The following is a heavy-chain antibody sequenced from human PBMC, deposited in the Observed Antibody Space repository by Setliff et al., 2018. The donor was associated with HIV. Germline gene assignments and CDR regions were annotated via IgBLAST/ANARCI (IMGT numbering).Heavy chain of an antibody. D-gene: IGHD4-17*01. Sequence: SETLSLTCAVYGGSFPAYYWNWVRQPPGKGLEWIGEINYSGDTTYNPSLKSRVNMFIDTSKKQFSLKVASVTAADTAVYYCVRQHGDYAFDPWGQGTLVTSPQ. CDR2: INYSGDT. J-gene: IGHJ5*02. V-gene: IGHV4-34*01. CDR1: GGSFPAYY. CDR3: VRQHGDYAFDP.